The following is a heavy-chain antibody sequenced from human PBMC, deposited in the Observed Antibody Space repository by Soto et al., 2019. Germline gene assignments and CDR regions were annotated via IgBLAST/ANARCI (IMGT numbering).Heavy chain of an antibody. Sequence: QVQLVESGGGVVQPGTSLRLSCAASGFTFKTHAMHWVRQAPGKGLEWMAVIAYDGNEKFYADSVKGRFTLSRDNSKNALYLQRNTLRNEDTAVYYCGKDVGDYVPYYYGVDVWGQGTTVTVSS. CDR1: GFTFKTHA. CDR3: GKDVGDYVPYYYGVDV. D-gene: IGHD1-26*01. V-gene: IGHV3-30*18. CDR2: IAYDGNEK. J-gene: IGHJ6*02.